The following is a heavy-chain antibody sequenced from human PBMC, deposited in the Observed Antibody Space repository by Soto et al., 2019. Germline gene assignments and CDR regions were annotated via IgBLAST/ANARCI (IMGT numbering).Heavy chain of an antibody. CDR3: ARGGIH. CDR1: GYTFNSHE. CDR2: ISGSGTT. Sequence: EVKLVESGGGSGQPGGSLRLSCVASGYTFNSHEMNWIRQTPGKGLEWISSISGSGTTKYADSVKGRFTISRDNAHKSIYLEMNSLRVEDTGVYYCARGGIHWGQGVLVTVSS. V-gene: IGHV3-48*03. J-gene: IGHJ4*02. D-gene: IGHD6-13*01.